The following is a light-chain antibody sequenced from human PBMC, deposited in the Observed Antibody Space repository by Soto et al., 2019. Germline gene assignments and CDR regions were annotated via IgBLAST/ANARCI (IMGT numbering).Light chain of an antibody. Sequence: QYVLTQPASVSGSPGQSITISCTGTSSDVGSYNLVSWYQQHPGKAPKLMIYEVSKRPSGVSNRFSGSKSGNTASLTISGLQAEDEADYYCCSYAGSSTFFYVFGTGTKVTVL. CDR1: SSDVGSYNL. CDR3: CSYAGSSTFFYV. CDR2: EVS. J-gene: IGLJ1*01. V-gene: IGLV2-23*02.